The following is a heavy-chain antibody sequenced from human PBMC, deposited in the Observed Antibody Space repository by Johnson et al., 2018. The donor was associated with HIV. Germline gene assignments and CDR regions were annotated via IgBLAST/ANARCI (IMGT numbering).Heavy chain of an antibody. CDR3: ARASKVLSSGWSRGAFDI. J-gene: IGHJ3*02. V-gene: IGHV3-30*03. D-gene: IGHD6-19*01. Sequence: QVQLVESGGGVVQPGRSLRLSCAASGFTFSSYGMHWVRQAPGKGLEWVAVISYDGSNKYYADSVKGRLTISRDNAKNKLYLQMNSLRGEDTAVYYCARASKVLSSGWSRGAFDILGQGTMVTVSS. CDR2: ISYDGSNK. CDR1: GFTFSSYG.